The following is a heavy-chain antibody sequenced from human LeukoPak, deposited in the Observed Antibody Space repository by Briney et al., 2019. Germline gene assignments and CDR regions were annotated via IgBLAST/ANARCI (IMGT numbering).Heavy chain of an antibody. Sequence: ASVKVSCKASGYTFTGYYMHWVRQAPGQGLEWMGWINPNSGGTNYAQKVQGRVTMTRDTSIRTVYMELSRLRSDDTAVYYCARDPIGYDSRGYLNWFDPWGQGTLVTVSS. CDR1: GYTFTGYY. V-gene: IGHV1-2*02. D-gene: IGHD3-22*01. CDR3: ARDPIGYDSRGYLNWFDP. J-gene: IGHJ5*02. CDR2: INPNSGGT.